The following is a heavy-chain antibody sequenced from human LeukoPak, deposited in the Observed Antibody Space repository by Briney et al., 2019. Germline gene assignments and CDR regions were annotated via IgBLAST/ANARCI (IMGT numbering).Heavy chain of an antibody. Sequence: TPSETLSLTGAVYGGSFSGYYWSWIRQPPGKGLEWIGEINHSGSTNYNPSLKSRVTISVDTSKNQFSLKLSSVTAADTAVYYCARGVRQLVYRYWGQGTLVTVSS. D-gene: IGHD6-6*01. CDR3: ARGVRQLVYRY. CDR1: GGSFSGYY. CDR2: INHSGST. J-gene: IGHJ4*02. V-gene: IGHV4-34*01.